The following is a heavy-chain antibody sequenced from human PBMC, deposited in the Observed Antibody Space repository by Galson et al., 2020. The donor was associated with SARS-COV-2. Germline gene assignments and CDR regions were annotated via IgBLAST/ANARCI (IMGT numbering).Heavy chain of an antibody. V-gene: IGHV5-51*01. CDR1: GYSFTSYW. CDR2: IYPGDSDT. J-gene: IGHJ6*02. D-gene: IGHD2-21*01. Sequence: GESLKISCKGSGYSFTSYWIGWVRQMPGKGLEWMGIIYPGDSDTRYSPSFQGQVTISADKSISTAYLQWSSLKASDTAMYYCARVPYCGGDCYRWYYYYGMDVWGQGTTVTVSS. CDR3: ARVPYCGGDCYRWYYYYGMDV.